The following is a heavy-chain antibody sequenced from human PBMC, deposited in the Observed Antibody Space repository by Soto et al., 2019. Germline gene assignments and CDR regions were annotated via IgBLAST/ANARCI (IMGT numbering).Heavy chain of an antibody. D-gene: IGHD1-26*01. Sequence: PSETLSLTCIISGGSISVYYWSWIRQSPGQGLEWIGYIYDNGSPYYNPSLKSRVIISADTSKNQISLKLTSATAADTAVYYGARGVGSSPPRYWGRGTLVTVSS. CDR1: GGSISVYY. V-gene: IGHV4-59*01. CDR2: IYDNGSP. CDR3: ARGVGSSPPRY. J-gene: IGHJ4*02.